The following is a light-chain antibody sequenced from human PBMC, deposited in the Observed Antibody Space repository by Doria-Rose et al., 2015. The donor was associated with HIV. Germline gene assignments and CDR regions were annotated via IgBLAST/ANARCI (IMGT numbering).Light chain of an antibody. V-gene: IGKV3-20*01. CDR2: DGS. Sequence: DIVMTQSSGTLSLSPGERATLSCRASQSFSSTYLAWYQLKPGQAPSLLIYDGSTRATGIPDRFSASGSGTDFTLTINRLEPEDFALYYCHQYGTSWTFGQGTKVEI. CDR3: HQYGTSWT. J-gene: IGKJ1*01. CDR1: QSFSSTY.